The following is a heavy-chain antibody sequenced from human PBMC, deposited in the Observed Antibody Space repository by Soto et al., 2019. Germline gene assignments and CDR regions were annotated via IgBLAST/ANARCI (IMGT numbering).Heavy chain of an antibody. CDR1: GVYINRSIYY. J-gene: IGHJ4*02. CDR2: IYYSGST. CDR3: ARVNTAMVSASDS. D-gene: IGHD5-18*01. V-gene: IGHV4-39*01. Sequence: SDTLSLTCTFSGVYINRSIYYLGWIRQPPGKGLEWIGSIYYSGSTHYNPSLRSRVTISVDTSKNQFSLKLSSVTAADTAVYYCARVNTAMVSASDSWGQGTLVTVSS.